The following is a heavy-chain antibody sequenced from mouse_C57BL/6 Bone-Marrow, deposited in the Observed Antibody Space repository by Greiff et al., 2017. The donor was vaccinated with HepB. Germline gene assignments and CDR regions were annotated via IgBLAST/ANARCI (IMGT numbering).Heavy chain of an antibody. CDR2: FYPGSGSI. J-gene: IGHJ1*03. Sequence: VKLMESGAELVKPGASVKLSCKASGYTFTEYTIHWVKQRSGQGLEWIGWFYPGSGSIKYNEKFKDKATLTADKSSSTVYMELSRLTSEDSAVYVCARHEDEGGGVRRDWYFDGWGTGTTVTVSS. D-gene: IGHD5-1*01. V-gene: IGHV1-62-2*01. CDR1: GYTFTEYT. CDR3: ARHEDEGGGVRRDWYFDG.